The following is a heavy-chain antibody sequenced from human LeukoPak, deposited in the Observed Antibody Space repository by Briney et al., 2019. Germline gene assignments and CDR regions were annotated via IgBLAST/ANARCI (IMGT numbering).Heavy chain of an antibody. CDR1: GFTFSSYA. CDR2: ISGSGGST. V-gene: IGHV3-23*01. CDR3: AKGGGLPIAAAGTVDY. Sequence: GGSLRLSCAASGFTFSSYAMSWVRQAPGKGLEWVSAISGSGGSTYYADSVKGRFTISRDNSKNTLYLQMNSLRAEDTAVYYCAKGGGLPIAAAGTVDYWGQGTLVTVSS. D-gene: IGHD6-13*01. J-gene: IGHJ4*02.